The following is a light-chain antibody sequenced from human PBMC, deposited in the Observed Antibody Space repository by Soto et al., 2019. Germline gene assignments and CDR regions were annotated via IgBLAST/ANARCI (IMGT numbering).Light chain of an antibody. V-gene: IGLV1-44*01. J-gene: IGLJ1*01. CDR1: SSNLGSNT. Sequence: QSVLTQPPSASGTPGQRVTISCSGSSSNLGSNTVNWYQQHPGTAPKLLIYTNIQRPSGVPNRFSGSKSGTSASLAISGLQSEDEADYYCAAWDDSLNGYVFGTGTKVTVL. CDR2: TNI. CDR3: AAWDDSLNGYV.